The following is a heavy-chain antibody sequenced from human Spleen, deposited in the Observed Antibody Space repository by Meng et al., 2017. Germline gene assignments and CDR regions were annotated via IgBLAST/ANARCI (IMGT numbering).Heavy chain of an antibody. CDR1: GFTFSSYW. CDR3: ARDRYSGSSFYYYGMDV. D-gene: IGHD1-26*01. CDR2: IKQDGSEK. Sequence: GESLKISCAASGFTFSSYWMSWVRQAPGKGLEWVANIKQDGSEKYYVDSVKGRFTISRDNAKNSLYLQMNSLRAEDTAVYYCARDRYSGSSFYYYGMDVWGQGTMVTVSS. V-gene: IGHV3-7*01. J-gene: IGHJ6*02.